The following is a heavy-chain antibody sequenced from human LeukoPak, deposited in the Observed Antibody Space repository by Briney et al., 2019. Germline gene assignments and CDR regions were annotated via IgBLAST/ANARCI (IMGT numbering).Heavy chain of an antibody. Sequence: ASVKVSCKASGYTFTSYYMHWVRQAPGQGLEWMGIINPSGGSTSYAQKFQGRVTINVDRSTDTAYMELRGLRFEDTAVYYCVKGPGRRVAVTATTSHYYAYMDVWGTGTTVIVSS. J-gene: IGHJ6*03. V-gene: IGHV1-46*01. CDR1: GYTFTSYY. CDR3: VKGPGRRVAVTATTSHYYAYMDV. CDR2: INPSGGST. D-gene: IGHD6-19*01.